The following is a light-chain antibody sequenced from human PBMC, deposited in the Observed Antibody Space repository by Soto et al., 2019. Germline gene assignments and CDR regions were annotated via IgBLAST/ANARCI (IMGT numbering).Light chain of an antibody. J-gene: IGKJ1*01. CDR3: QQYGSSPRT. CDR2: GAS. Sequence: EIVMTQSPATLSLAPGERATLACRASQSVSNNYLAWYQQKPGQAPRLLIYGASNRATGIPDRFSGSGSGTDFTLTISRLDPEDFAVYFCQQYGSSPRTFGQGTKVDIK. V-gene: IGKV3-20*01. CDR1: QSVSNNY.